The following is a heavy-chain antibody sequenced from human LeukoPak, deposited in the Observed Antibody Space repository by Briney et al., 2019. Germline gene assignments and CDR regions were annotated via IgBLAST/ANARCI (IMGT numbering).Heavy chain of an antibody. J-gene: IGHJ4*02. V-gene: IGHV3-21*04. CDR1: GFTFSSYP. CDR3: AKLYGWGTYYNYFDY. D-gene: IGHD3-10*01. CDR2: ISTSNSYI. Sequence: GGSLRLSCAASGFTFSSYPMNWVRQAPGKGLEWVSSISTSNSYIYYADSVQGRFTISRDNAKNSLYLQMNSLSAEDTAVYYCAKLYGWGTYYNYFDYWGQGSLVTVSS.